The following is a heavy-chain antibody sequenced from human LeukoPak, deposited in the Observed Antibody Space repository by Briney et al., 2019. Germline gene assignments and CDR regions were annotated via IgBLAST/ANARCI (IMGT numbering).Heavy chain of an antibody. CDR1: GYTFTGYY. V-gene: IGHV1-69*06. Sequence: GASVKVSCKASGYTFTGYYMHWVRQAPGQGLEWMGGIIPIFGTANYAQKFQGRVTITADKSTSTAYMELSSLRSEDTAVYYCARAYCSGGSCYFDYWGQGTLVTVSS. J-gene: IGHJ4*02. CDR2: IIPIFGTA. D-gene: IGHD2-15*01. CDR3: ARAYCSGGSCYFDY.